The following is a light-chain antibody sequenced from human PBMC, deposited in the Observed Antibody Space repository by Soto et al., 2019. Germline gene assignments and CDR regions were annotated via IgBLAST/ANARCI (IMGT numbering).Light chain of an antibody. CDR3: QSSDSRLSGSDV. Sequence: QSVLTQPPSVSGAPGQRVTISCTGSSSNIGAGYDVHWYQQLPGTAPKLLIYGNSNRPSGVPERFSGSKSGTSASLAITGLQADDEADYYCQSSDSRLSGSDVFGTGTKVTVL. CDR1: SSNIGAGYD. J-gene: IGLJ1*01. CDR2: GNS. V-gene: IGLV1-40*01.